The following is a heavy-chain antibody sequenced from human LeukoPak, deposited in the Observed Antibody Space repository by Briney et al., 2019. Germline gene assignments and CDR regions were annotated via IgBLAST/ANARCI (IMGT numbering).Heavy chain of an antibody. CDR3: ARGDSYYYYGMDV. CDR2: VNHSGST. J-gene: IGHJ6*04. D-gene: IGHD3/OR15-3a*01. Sequence: LEWIGEVNHSGSTNYNPSLKSRVTISVDTSKNQFSLRLSSVTAADTAVYYCARGDSYYYYGMDVWGKGTTVTVSS. V-gene: IGHV4-34*01.